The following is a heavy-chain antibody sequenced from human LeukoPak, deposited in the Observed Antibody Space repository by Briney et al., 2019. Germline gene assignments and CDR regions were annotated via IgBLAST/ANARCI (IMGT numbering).Heavy chain of an antibody. V-gene: IGHV4-4*07. D-gene: IGHD5-12*01. J-gene: IGHJ4*02. CDR3: ARGTEKTRISGYYSFDH. CDR2: VYTSGTT. CDR1: GGSISGYF. Sequence: PSETLSLTCTVSGGSISGYFWTWIRQPAGKELEWIGRVYTSGTTYYNPSLESRVTISLATFNNQFSLRVTSVTAADTAIYYCARGTEKTRISGYYSFDHWGRGLLVTVSS.